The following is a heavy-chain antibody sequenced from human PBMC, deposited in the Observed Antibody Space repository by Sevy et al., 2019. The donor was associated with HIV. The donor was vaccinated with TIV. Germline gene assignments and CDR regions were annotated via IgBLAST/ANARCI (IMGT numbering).Heavy chain of an antibody. Sequence: GGSLRLSCAASGFTFDDYAMHWVRQAPGKGLEWVSGISWNSGSIGYADSVKGRFTISRDNAKNSLYLQMNSLRAEDTALYYCAKSQFFDYWGQGTLVTV. V-gene: IGHV3-9*01. CDR2: ISWNSGSI. J-gene: IGHJ4*02. CDR3: AKSQFFDY. CDR1: GFTFDDYA.